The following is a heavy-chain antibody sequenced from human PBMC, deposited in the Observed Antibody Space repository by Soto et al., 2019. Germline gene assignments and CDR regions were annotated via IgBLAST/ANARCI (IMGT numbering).Heavy chain of an antibody. CDR2: ISGSGGST. J-gene: IGHJ4*02. V-gene: IGHV3-23*01. D-gene: IGHD2-8*01. Sequence: EVQLLESGGGLVQPGGSLSLSCAASGFTFSSYAMSWVRQAPGKGLEWVSAISGSGGSTYYADSVKGRFTISRDNSKDTLYLPRNSLGAEDTAVYYCAKMELDIVLMVYAGDYWGQGTLGTFAS. CDR3: AKMELDIVLMVYAGDY. CDR1: GFTFSSYA.